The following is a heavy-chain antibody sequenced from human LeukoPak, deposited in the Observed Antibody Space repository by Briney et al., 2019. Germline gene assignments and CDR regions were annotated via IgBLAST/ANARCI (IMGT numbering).Heavy chain of an antibody. V-gene: IGHV1-18*01. CDR1: GYTFSTHG. CDR3: ARLYDFRSGYYPHFDY. Sequence: ASVKVSCKASGYTFSTHGISWVRQAPGQELEWMGWISGNNGNTHYAQKIQGRVTMTTDTSTSTAYMELRSLGSDDTAVYYCARLYDFRSGYYPHFDYWGQGTLVTVSS. J-gene: IGHJ4*02. CDR2: ISGNNGNT. D-gene: IGHD3-3*01.